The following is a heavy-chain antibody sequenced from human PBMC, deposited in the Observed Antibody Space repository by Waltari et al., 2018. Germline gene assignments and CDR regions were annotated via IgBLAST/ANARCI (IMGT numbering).Heavy chain of an antibody. D-gene: IGHD2-15*01. CDR2: TNPNSGNT. CDR3: ARAGEGYCSGGSCYLVY. Sequence: QVRPGQSAAEVKKPEASLKARCYASAYTFTSLDTNVVRQGTGQGLEWMGWTNPNSGNTGYAQKFQGGVTIPRNTSISTAYMELSSLRSEDTAVDYCARAGEGYCSGGSCYLVYWGQGTLVTVSS. CDR1: AYTFTSLD. V-gene: IGHV1-8*03. J-gene: IGHJ4*02.